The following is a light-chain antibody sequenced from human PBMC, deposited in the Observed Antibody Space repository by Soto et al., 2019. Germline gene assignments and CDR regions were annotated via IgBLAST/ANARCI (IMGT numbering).Light chain of an antibody. CDR1: NIGSKS. CDR3: PVWDSTSDHMV. V-gene: IGLV3-21*04. Sequence: SYELTQPPSVSVAPGKTARITCGGNNIGSKSVHWYQQKPGQAPVLVIYYDSDRPSGIPERFSGSKSGNTATLTISRVEAGDEADYYCPVWDSTSDHMVFGGGTQLTVL. J-gene: IGLJ2*01. CDR2: YDS.